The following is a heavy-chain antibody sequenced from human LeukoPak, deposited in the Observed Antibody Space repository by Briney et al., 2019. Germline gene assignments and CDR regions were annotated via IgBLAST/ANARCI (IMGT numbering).Heavy chain of an antibody. CDR3: AKHYDDYGPYFQD. V-gene: IGHV4-59*01. Sequence: PSETLSLTCSVSGGSISSDYWSWIRQPPGKGLEWIGYIYYSGNTNYSPSLRSRVTISIGTSKNQFSLKLSSVTAADTAVYYCAKHYDDYGPYFQDWGQGALVTVSS. J-gene: IGHJ1*01. D-gene: IGHD4-17*01. CDR2: IYYSGNT. CDR1: GGSISSDY.